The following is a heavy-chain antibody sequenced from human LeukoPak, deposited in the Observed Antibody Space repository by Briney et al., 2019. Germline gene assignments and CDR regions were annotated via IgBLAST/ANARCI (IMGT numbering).Heavy chain of an antibody. CDR3: AKVVTGIVVGGVFHY. D-gene: IGHD3-22*01. J-gene: IGHJ4*02. Sequence: GGSLRLSCAASGFTFSSYAMSWVRQAPGKGLEWVSTISGSGGSTYYADSVKGRFTISRDNTKNTLYLQMNSLRAEDTAVYYCAKVVTGIVVGGVFHYWGQGTLVTVSS. CDR1: GFTFSSYA. V-gene: IGHV3-23*01. CDR2: ISGSGGST.